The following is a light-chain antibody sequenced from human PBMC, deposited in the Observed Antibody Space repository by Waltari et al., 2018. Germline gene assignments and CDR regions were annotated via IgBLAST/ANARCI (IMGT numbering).Light chain of an antibody. CDR3: QSADNSGTYWE. CDR2: KEP. V-gene: IGLV3-25*03. J-gene: IGLJ3*02. CDR1: ALPKQY. Sequence: SHELTQPPSVSVSPGQTATISCSRDALPKQYGFWYQQQPGQAPNLLIYKEPESPSGIPERFAGFSSGTTVTLTISGVQAEDEADYYCQSADNSGTYWEFGGGTKLTVL.